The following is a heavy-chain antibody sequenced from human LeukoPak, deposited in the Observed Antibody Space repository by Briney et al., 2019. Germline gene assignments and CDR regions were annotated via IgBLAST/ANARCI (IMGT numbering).Heavy chain of an antibody. CDR2: IYYSGST. CDR3: ARGRVVVASAY. CDR1: GGSISSSSYY. J-gene: IGHJ4*02. D-gene: IGHD3-22*01. Sequence: SETLSLACTVSGGSISSSSYYWGWIRQPPGKGLKWIGSIYYSGSTYYNPSLKSRVTISVDTSKNQFSLKLSSVAAADTAVYYCARGRVVVASAYWGQGTLVTVSS. V-gene: IGHV4-39*01.